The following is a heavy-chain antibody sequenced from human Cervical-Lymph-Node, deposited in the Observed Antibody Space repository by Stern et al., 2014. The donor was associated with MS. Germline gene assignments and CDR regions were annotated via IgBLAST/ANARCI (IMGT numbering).Heavy chain of an antibody. Sequence: DQLVESVAEVKKPGASVKVSCKASGYTFTYYYMHWVRQAPGQGLEWMGLINPSGGSTTYAQKFQGRVTLTRDTSTSTVYMELSSVRSDDTAVYYCARSIREYAYGCDYWGQGTLVTVSS. CDR1: GYTFTYYY. D-gene: IGHD3-16*01. CDR3: ARSIREYAYGCDY. CDR2: INPSGGST. V-gene: IGHV1-46*01. J-gene: IGHJ4*02.